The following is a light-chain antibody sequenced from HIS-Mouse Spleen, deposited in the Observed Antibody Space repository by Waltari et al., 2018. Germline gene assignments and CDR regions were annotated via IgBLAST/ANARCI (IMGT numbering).Light chain of an antibody. CDR2: WAS. CDR1: QSVLYSSNNKTY. V-gene: IGKV4-1*01. CDR3: QQYYSTPYT. J-gene: IGKJ2*01. Sequence: DIVMTQSPDSLAVSLGERATINCKSSQSVLYSSNNKTYLAWYQQKPGQPPKLLIYWASTRESGVPDRVSGSGSGTDFTLTISSLQAEDVAVYYCQQYYSTPYTFGQGTKLEIK.